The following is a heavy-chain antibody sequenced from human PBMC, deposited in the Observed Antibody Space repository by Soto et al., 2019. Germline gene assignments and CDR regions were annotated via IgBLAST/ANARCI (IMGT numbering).Heavy chain of an antibody. V-gene: IGHV3-15*01. CDR2: IKTRIHGETT. J-gene: IGHJ4*02. Sequence: GGSRRRSRHAPRFTFNNAWQNWVPQAPGKGLEWGGRIKTRIHGETTDYAAPVQGRVTISRDDSKNTLYLQMNNLKTEDTAVYYCATGFLPPDYWGQGTLVTVSS. CDR1: RFTFNNAW. D-gene: IGHD2-2*01. CDR3: ATGFLPPDY.